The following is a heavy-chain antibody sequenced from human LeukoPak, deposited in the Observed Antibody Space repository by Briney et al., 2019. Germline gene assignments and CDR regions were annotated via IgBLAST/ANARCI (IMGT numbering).Heavy chain of an antibody. D-gene: IGHD6-19*01. J-gene: IGHJ5*02. CDR1: GYSFTSYW. Sequence: GESLKISCKGSGYSFTSYWIGWVRQMPGKGLEWMGIIYPGDSDTRYSPSFQGQVTISADKSISTAYLQWSSLKASDTAMYYCARSGSSGRYSGNWFDPWGQGTLVTVSS. V-gene: IGHV5-51*01. CDR2: IYPGDSDT. CDR3: ARSGSSGRYSGNWFDP.